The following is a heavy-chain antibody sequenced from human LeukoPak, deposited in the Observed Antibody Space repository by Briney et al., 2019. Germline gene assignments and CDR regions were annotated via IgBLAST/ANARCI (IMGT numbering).Heavy chain of an antibody. J-gene: IGHJ4*02. CDR2: INSDGSST. CDR3: ARDPGPLRYDPSNFDY. D-gene: IGHD4-17*01. V-gene: IGHV3-74*01. Sequence: GGSLRLSCAASGFTFSSYWMLWVRHAPGKGLVWVSRINSDGSSTSYADSVKGRFTISRDNAKNTLYLQMNSLRAEDTAVYYCARDPGPLRYDPSNFDYWGQGTLVTVSS. CDR1: GFTFSSYW.